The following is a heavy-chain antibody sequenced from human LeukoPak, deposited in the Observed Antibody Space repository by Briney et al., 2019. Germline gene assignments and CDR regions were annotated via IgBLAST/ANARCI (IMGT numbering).Heavy chain of an antibody. V-gene: IGHV3-53*01. Sequence: GGSLRLSCAASGFTVSSNYMSWVRQAPGKGLEWVSVIYSGGSTYYADSVKGRFTISRDNSKNTLYLQMNSLRAEDAAVYYCARGVGSGSRLRAGDYWGQGTLVTVSS. J-gene: IGHJ4*02. CDR2: IYSGGST. D-gene: IGHD1-26*01. CDR1: GFTVSSNY. CDR3: ARGVGSGSRLRAGDY.